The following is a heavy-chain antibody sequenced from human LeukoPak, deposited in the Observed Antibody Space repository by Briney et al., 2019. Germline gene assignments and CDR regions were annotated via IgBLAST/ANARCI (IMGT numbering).Heavy chain of an antibody. CDR2: INHSGST. V-gene: IGHV4-34*01. J-gene: IGHJ4*02. CDR3: ASTGQVAGTVDY. Sequence: PSETLSLTRAVYGGSFSGYYWSWIRQPPGKGLEWIGEINHSGSTNYNPSLKSRVTISVDTSKNQFSLKLSSVTAADTAVYYCASTGQVAGTVDYWGQGTLVTVSS. D-gene: IGHD6-19*01. CDR1: GGSFSGYY.